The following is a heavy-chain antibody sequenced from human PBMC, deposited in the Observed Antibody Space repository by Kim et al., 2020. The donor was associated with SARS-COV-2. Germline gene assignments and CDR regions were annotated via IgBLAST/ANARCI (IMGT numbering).Heavy chain of an antibody. J-gene: IGHJ4*02. V-gene: IGHV1-18*01. CDR1: GDTSSTSG. D-gene: IGHD7-27*01. CDR3: VSDTGGDINDY. Sequence: ASVKVSCKASGDTSSTSGFSWVRQAPGQGLEWMGWINTKKGDTNYVQKFQDRVTMTTDSSTTAAYMELRSLKFDDTAVYYCVSDTGGDINDYWGQGTLVT. CDR2: INTKKGDT.